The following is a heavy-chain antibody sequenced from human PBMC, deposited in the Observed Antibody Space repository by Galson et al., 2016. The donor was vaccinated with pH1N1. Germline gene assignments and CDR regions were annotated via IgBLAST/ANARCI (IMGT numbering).Heavy chain of an antibody. Sequence: SLRLSCAASGFTFSSCGIYWVRQAPGKGLEWVGNILYNGNDKYYADSVKGRFTISRDSSMTTVHLQMVSVTVEDTVVYFCARDESGYGDSFPDVFDIWGQGTMVTVSS. V-gene: IGHV3-30*12. CDR1: GFTFSSCG. CDR2: ILYNGNDK. D-gene: IGHD4-17*01. CDR3: ARDESGYGDSFPDVFDI. J-gene: IGHJ3*02.